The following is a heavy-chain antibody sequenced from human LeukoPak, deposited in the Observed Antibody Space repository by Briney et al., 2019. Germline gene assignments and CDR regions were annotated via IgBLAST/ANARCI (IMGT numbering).Heavy chain of an antibody. D-gene: IGHD3-10*01. CDR3: ARGLWFGDTPPGY. V-gene: IGHV4-30-2*01. Sequence: SETLSLTCTVSGGSISSGGYYWSCIRQPPGKGLECIGYIYHSGSTYYNPSLKSRVTISVDTSKNQFSLRLSSVTAADTAVYYCARGLWFGDTPPGYWGQGTLVTVSS. J-gene: IGHJ4*02. CDR1: GGSISSGGYY. CDR2: IYHSGST.